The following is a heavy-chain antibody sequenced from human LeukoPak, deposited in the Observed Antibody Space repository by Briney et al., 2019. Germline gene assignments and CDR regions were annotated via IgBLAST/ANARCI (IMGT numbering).Heavy chain of an antibody. CDR2: IKSKTDGGTT. J-gene: IGHJ4*02. CDR1: GFTFSNAW. Sequence: GXSLRLSCAASGFTFSNAWMSWVRQAPGKGLEWVGRIKSKTDGGTTDYAAPVKGRFTISRDDSKNTLYLQMNSLKTEDTAVYYCTTRKYDILTGDVDYWGQGTLVTVSS. V-gene: IGHV3-15*01. D-gene: IGHD3-9*01. CDR3: TTRKYDILTGDVDY.